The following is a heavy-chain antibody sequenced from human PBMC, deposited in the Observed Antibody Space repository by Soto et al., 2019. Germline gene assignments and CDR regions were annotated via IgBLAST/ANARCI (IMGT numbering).Heavy chain of an antibody. CDR1: GFSFSDNS. CDR2: ISSTSTYI. D-gene: IGHD3-10*01. J-gene: IGHJ4*02. V-gene: IGHV3-21*01. CDR3: ARQRDRRGGDY. Sequence: GSLRLSSAASGFSFSDNSMKWVRQAPGKGLEWVSSISSTSTYIFYADSLKGRFTIARDNDKNSLYLQMNSLSAEDTAVYYCARQRDRRGGDYWGQGTLVTVSS.